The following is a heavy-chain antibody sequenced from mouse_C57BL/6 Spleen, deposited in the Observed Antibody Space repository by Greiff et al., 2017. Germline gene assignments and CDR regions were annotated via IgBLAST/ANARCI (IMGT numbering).Heavy chain of an antibody. CDR2: ISDGGSYT. J-gene: IGHJ1*03. V-gene: IGHV5-4*01. D-gene: IGHD2-4*01. CDR3: ARDRRYDYDGYWDFDV. Sequence: EVKLVESGGGLVKPGGSLKLSCAASGFTFSSYAMSWVRQTPEKRLEWVATISDGGSYTYYPDNVKGRFTLSRDNAKNNLYLQMSHLKSEDTAMYYCARDRRYDYDGYWDFDVWGTGTTVTVSS. CDR1: GFTFSSYA.